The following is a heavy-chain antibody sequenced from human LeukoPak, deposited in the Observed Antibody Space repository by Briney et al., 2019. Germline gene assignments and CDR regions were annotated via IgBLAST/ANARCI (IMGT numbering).Heavy chain of an antibody. Sequence: GGSLRLSCAASGFTFSSYSMNWVRQAPGKGLEWVSYISSSSSTIYYADSVKGRFTISRDNAKNSLYLQMNSLRAEDTAVYYCATPASRTVDCWGQGTLVTVSS. V-gene: IGHV3-48*01. CDR1: GFTFSSYS. CDR2: ISSSSSTI. J-gene: IGHJ4*02. CDR3: ATPASRTVDC. D-gene: IGHD1-1*01.